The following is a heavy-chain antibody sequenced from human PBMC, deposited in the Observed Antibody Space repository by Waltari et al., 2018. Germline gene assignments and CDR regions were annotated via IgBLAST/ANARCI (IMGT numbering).Heavy chain of an antibody. CDR1: GFTFSGSW. V-gene: IGHV3-74*01. Sequence: EVQLVESGGGLVQPGGSLGLSCVTSGFTFSGSWMPWVRQVPGKGLVWVSRINSDGSTTSYADSVKGRFTISRDNAKNTLYLQMNSLRADDTSVYYCARAQLTMARNLDLWGRGTLVTVSS. CDR3: ARAQLTMARNLDL. CDR2: INSDGSTT. D-gene: IGHD3-10*01. J-gene: IGHJ2*01.